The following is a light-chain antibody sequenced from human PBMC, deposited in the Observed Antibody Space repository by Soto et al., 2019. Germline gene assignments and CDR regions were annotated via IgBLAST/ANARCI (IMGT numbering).Light chain of an antibody. CDR1: QYVNIY. V-gene: IGKV3-11*01. CDR3: QQRASWPLT. CDR2: GAS. Sequence: EIVLTQSPATVSLSPGERVTLSCRASQYVNIYLAWYQQKPGQAPRLLIYGASNRATGVPARFSGSGSGTDFTLTISSLESEDFAVYYCQQRASWPLTFGGGTKVDIK. J-gene: IGKJ4*01.